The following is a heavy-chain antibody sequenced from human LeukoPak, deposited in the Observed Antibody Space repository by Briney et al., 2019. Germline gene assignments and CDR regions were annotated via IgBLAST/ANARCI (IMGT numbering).Heavy chain of an antibody. CDR1: GFTFSSYA. Sequence: GGSLILSCAASGFTFSSYAMRWVRQAPGKGLEWVSSISGSGGDTYYADSVKGRFTSSRDNSKNTLYLQMNSLRAEDTAVYYCADSNYWYPNDYWGQGTLVTVSA. J-gene: IGHJ4*02. CDR3: ADSNYWYPNDY. V-gene: IGHV3-23*01. D-gene: IGHD4-11*01. CDR2: ISGSGGDT.